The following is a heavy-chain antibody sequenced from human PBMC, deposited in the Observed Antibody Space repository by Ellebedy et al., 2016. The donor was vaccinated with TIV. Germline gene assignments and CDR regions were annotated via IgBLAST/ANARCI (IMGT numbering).Heavy chain of an antibody. V-gene: IGHV4-34*01. D-gene: IGHD6-6*01. CDR1: GGSFSGYS. Sequence: GSLRLSXVVYGGSFSGYSWSWIRQPPGRGLEWIGEISHNGNTNYKPSLKSRVTISVDTSRNQFTLNLTSVTAADTAVYYCARVRPINLLYSSSSYWFGPWGQGTLVTVSS. J-gene: IGHJ5*01. CDR2: ISHNGNT. CDR3: ARVRPINLLYSSSSYWFGP.